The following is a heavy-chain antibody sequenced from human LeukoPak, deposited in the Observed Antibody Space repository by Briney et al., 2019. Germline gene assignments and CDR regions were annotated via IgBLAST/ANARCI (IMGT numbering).Heavy chain of an antibody. CDR2: ISGSGGST. D-gene: IGHD3-22*01. J-gene: IGHJ4*02. Sequence: GGSLRLSCAVSGFTFRSYAMSWVRQAPGKGLEWVSAISGSGGSTYYADSVKGRFTISRDNSKNTLYLQMNSLRAADTAVYYCAKDDTRAYYYDSSGYYLVDYWGQGTLVTVSS. CDR3: AKDDTRAYYYDSSGYYLVDY. CDR1: GFTFRSYA. V-gene: IGHV3-23*01.